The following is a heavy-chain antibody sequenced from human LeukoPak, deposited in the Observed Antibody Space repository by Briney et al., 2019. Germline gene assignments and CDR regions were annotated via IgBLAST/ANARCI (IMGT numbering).Heavy chain of an antibody. CDR1: GFTFDDYA. CDR2: ISWNSGSV. Sequence: PGRSLRLSCAASGFTFDDYAMHWVRQAPGKGLEWVSGISWNSGSVGYADSVKGRFTISRDNAKNSLYLQVNSLRAEDTALYYCAKDMVGDRYSSGWWYYFDYWGQGTLVTVSS. D-gene: IGHD6-19*01. V-gene: IGHV3-9*01. CDR3: AKDMVGDRYSSGWWYYFDY. J-gene: IGHJ4*02.